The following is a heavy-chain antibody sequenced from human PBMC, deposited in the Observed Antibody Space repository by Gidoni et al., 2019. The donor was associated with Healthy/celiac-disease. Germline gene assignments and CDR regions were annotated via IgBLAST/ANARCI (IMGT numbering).Heavy chain of an antibody. CDR3: ARDLLFRYGGTDLDY. D-gene: IGHD4-17*01. V-gene: IGHV3-11*06. CDR1: GFTFSDYY. J-gene: IGHJ4*02. CDR2: IISSSSYT. Sequence: QVQLVESGGGLVKPGGSLRLSCAASGFTFSDYYMSWIRQAPGKGLEWVSYIISSSSYTNYADSVKGRFTISRDNAKNSLYLQMNSLRAEDTAVYYCARDLLFRYGGTDLDYWGQGTLVTVSS.